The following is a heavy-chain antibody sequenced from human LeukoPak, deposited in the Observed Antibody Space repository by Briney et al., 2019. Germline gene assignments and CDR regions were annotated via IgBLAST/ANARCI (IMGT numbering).Heavy chain of an antibody. Sequence: ASVKVSCKASGYTFTSYAMHWVRQAPGQRLEWMGWINAGNGNTKYSQKFQGRVTITRDTSASTAYMELSSLRSEDTAVYYCARVESVVGFGELSISPLGYWGQGTLVTVSS. V-gene: IGHV1-3*01. J-gene: IGHJ4*02. CDR1: GYTFTSYA. CDR3: ARVESVVGFGELSISPLGY. D-gene: IGHD3-10*01. CDR2: INAGNGNT.